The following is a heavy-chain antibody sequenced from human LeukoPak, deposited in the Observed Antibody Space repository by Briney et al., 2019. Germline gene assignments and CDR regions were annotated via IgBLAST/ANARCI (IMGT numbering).Heavy chain of an antibody. Sequence: SGPTLLKPTQTLTLTCTLSGLSISTSGVGVGWIRQPPGEVVEWLALIYWDNDKGYRPSLKNRLTITKDISQNQVVLTMSNMDPVDTATYYCAHHTYNDNWYGWFDSWGQGILVSVSS. V-gene: IGHV2-5*02. CDR1: GLSISTSGVG. CDR3: AHHTYNDNWYGWFDS. J-gene: IGHJ5*01. D-gene: IGHD1-1*01. CDR2: IYWDNDK.